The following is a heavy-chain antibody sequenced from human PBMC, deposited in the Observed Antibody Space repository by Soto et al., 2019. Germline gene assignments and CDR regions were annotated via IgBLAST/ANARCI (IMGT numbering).Heavy chain of an antibody. CDR1: GFPFSSYG. CDR2: IWYDGSNK. CDR3: ASSIN. J-gene: IGHJ4*02. V-gene: IGHV3-33*01. Sequence: PGGSLRLSCAASGFPFSSYGMHWVRQAPGKGLDWVAVIWYDGSNKDYAESVKGRFTISRDNSKNTLYLQMNSLRADDTAVYYCASSINWGQGTLATVSS.